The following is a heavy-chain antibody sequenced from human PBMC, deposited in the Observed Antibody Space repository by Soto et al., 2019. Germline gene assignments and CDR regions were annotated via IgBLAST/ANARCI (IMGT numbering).Heavy chain of an antibody. D-gene: IGHD3-22*01. Sequence: SETLSLTCTVSGGSISSYYWSWIRQPPGKGLEWIGYIYFRGTTNYNPSLKSRVTMSADTSKNQFSLKLNPGTAADTAVYYCARMNYYDTSGYPFDYWGQGMMVTVSS. CDR1: GGSISSYY. CDR2: IYFRGTT. V-gene: IGHV4-59*01. CDR3: ARMNYYDTSGYPFDY. J-gene: IGHJ4*02.